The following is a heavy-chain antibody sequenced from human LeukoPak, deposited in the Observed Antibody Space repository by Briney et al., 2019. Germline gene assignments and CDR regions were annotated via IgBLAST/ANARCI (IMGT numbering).Heavy chain of an antibody. CDR3: AREGRILWFGDHGMDV. CDR1: GGSISSYY. CDR2: IYYSGST. J-gene: IGHJ6*02. Sequence: PSETLSLTCTVSGGSISSYYWSWIRQPPGKGLEWIGYIYYSGSTNYNPSLKSRVTISVDTSKNQFSLKLSSVTAADTAVYYCAREGRILWFGDHGMDVWGQGTTVTVSS. V-gene: IGHV4-59*12. D-gene: IGHD3-10*01.